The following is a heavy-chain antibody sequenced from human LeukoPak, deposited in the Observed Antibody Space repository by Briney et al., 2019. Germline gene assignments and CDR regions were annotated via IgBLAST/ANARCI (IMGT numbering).Heavy chain of an antibody. Sequence: GSPKASCKASGYSLTSYYMHWGPQAPRQGLECIGIINPSGGSTSYAQKFQGRVTMTRDTSTSTVYMELRSLRSEDTAVYYGARAHGGGPTGGFDYWGQGTLVTVSS. CDR1: GYSLTSYY. J-gene: IGHJ4*02. V-gene: IGHV1-46*01. CDR3: ARAHGGGPTGGFDY. D-gene: IGHD4-11*01. CDR2: INPSGGST.